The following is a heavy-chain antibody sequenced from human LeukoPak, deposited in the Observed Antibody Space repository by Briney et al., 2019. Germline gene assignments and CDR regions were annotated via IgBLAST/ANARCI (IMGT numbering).Heavy chain of an antibody. CDR3: ARIYGDYGDY. J-gene: IGHJ4*02. Sequence: SETLSLTCTVSGDSISSYYWSWIRQPPGKGLEWIGYIYTSGSTNYNPSLKSRVTISVDTSKNQFSLKLSSVTAADTAVYYCARIYGDYGDYWGQGTLVTVSS. V-gene: IGHV4-4*09. CDR2: IYTSGST. D-gene: IGHD4-17*01. CDR1: GDSISSYY.